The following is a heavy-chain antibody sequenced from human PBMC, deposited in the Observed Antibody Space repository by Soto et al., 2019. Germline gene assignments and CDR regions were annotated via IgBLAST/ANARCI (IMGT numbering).Heavy chain of an antibody. CDR3: ARAPAKGSSWPDY. CDR1: GYTFTSYA. V-gene: IGHV1-3*01. D-gene: IGHD6-13*01. Sequence: ASVKVSCKASGYTFTSYAMHWVRQAPGQMLEWVGLSNAGNGNTKYSQKFQGRVTITRDTSASTAYMELSSLRSEDTPVYYCARAPAKGSSWPDYGGQGTLVTASS. J-gene: IGHJ4*02. CDR2: SNAGNGNT.